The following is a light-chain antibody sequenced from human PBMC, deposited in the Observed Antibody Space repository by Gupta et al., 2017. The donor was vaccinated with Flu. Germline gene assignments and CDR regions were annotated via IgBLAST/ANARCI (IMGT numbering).Light chain of an antibody. CDR2: LAS. CDR3: MQARQYPNS. J-gene: IGKJ2*03. V-gene: IGKV2-28*01. CDR1: QSLLHSNGYNY. Sequence: IVMTQSPLSLAVTPGEPASISCRSSQSLLHSNGYNYLDWYLQKPGQSPQLLMSLASNRASGVPDRFSGSGSGTDFTLKISRVEAEDVGVYYCMQARQYPNSFGQGTKMEIK.